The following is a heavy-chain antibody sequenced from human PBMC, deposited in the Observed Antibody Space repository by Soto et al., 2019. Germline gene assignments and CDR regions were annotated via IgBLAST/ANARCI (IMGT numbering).Heavy chain of an antibody. CDR3: ARYRMYYYGSGSLGDAFDI. V-gene: IGHV3-66*01. J-gene: IGHJ3*02. CDR2: IYSGGST. CDR1: GFTVSSNY. Sequence: GGSLRLSCAASGFTVSSNYMSWVRQAPGKGLEWVSVIYSGGSTYYADSVKGRFTISRDNSKNTLYLQMNSLRVEDTAVYYCARYRMYYYGSGSLGDAFDIWGQGTMVTVSS. D-gene: IGHD3-10*01.